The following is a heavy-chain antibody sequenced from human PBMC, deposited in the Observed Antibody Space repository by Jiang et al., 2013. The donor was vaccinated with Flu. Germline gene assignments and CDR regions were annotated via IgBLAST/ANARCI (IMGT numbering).Heavy chain of an antibody. J-gene: IGHJ6*02. CDR2: INAGNGNT. D-gene: IGHD6-19*01. CDR3: ARSLIAVDRYGLDV. V-gene: IGHV1-3*01. Sequence: WVRLAPEQRLEWMGWINAGNGNTKYSQTFQGRVTITRDTSASTAYMELSSLRSEDTAVYYCARSLIAVDRYGLDVWGQGTTVTVSS.